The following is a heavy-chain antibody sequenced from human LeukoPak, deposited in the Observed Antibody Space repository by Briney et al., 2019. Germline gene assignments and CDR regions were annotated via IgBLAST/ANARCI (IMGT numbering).Heavy chain of an antibody. Sequence: ASVKVSCKASGGTFTSYGISWVRQAPGQGLEWMGWISAYNGNTNYAQKLQGRVTMTTDTSTSTAYMELRSLRSDDTAVYYCARDRKITIFGVVRNWFDPWGQGTLVTVSS. V-gene: IGHV1-18*01. CDR1: GGTFTSYG. D-gene: IGHD3-3*01. J-gene: IGHJ5*02. CDR3: ARDRKITIFGVVRNWFDP. CDR2: ISAYNGNT.